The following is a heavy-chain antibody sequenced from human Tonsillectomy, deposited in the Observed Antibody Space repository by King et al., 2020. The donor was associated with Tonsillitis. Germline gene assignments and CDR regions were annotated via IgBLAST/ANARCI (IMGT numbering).Heavy chain of an antibody. V-gene: IGHV1-69*01. J-gene: IGHJ6*03. Sequence: QLVQSGAEVKKPGSSVKVSCKASGGTFSTYAISWVRQAPGQGLEWMGGIIPMFGSANYAPKFQGRVTITADEFTSTAYMELSSLRSADTAVYYCAKGHPHDGDRESYYYHMDVWGKGTTVTVSS. CDR3: AKGHPHDGDRESYYYHMDV. CDR2: IIPMFGSA. D-gene: IGHD4-17*01. CDR1: GGTFSTYA.